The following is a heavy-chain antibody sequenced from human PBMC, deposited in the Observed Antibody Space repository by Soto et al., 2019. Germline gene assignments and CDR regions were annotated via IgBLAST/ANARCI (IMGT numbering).Heavy chain of an antibody. J-gene: IGHJ6*02. CDR1: GFPLSTYG. CDR2: ITGTGGNT. CDR3: ARIRGYWYGLDV. Sequence: EVQLLESGGGLVQPGGSLRLSCAASGFPLSTYGMTWVRQAPGKRLEWVSAITGTGGNTYYVDSVKGRLTSSRDNSKNMLYLQVNSLRVEDTAVYYCARIRGYWYGLDVWGQGTTVTVSS. V-gene: IGHV3-23*01.